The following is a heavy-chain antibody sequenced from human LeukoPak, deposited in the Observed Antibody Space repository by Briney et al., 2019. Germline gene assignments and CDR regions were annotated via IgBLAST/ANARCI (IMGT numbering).Heavy chain of an antibody. CDR1: GYNYATSG. CDR2: ISAYNGNT. CDR3: ARDIAVATYYYYYGMDV. V-gene: IGHV1-18*01. D-gene: IGHD6-19*01. Sequence: GASVKVSCKTSGYNYATSGISWVRQAPGQGLEWMAWISAYNGNTNYAQKLQGRVTMTTDTSTSTAYMELRSLRSDDTAVYYCARDIAVATYYYYYGMDVWGQGTTVTVSS. J-gene: IGHJ6*02.